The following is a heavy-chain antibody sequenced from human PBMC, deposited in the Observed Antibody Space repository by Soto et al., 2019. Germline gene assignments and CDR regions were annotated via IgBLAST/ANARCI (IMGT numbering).Heavy chain of an antibody. Sequence: GASVKVSCKASGGTFSSYAISWVRQAPGQGLEWMGGIIPIFGTANYAQKFQGRVTITADESTSTAYMELSSLRSEDTAVYYCARQVAGNTMVRGVIRDYYYYGMDVWGQGTTVTVSS. J-gene: IGHJ6*02. CDR2: IIPIFGTA. CDR1: GGTFSSYA. D-gene: IGHD3-10*01. CDR3: ARQVAGNTMVRGVIRDYYYYGMDV. V-gene: IGHV1-69*13.